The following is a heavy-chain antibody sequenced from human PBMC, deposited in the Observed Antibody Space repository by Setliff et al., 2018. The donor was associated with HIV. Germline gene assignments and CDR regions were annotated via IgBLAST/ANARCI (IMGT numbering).Heavy chain of an antibody. V-gene: IGHV4-39*01. Sequence: PSETLSLTCSVSGDSISSSSYYWGWIRQPTGKGLVWIGSIYDSGSTYYNPSLNSLVTISVDASNNQFSLKLSSVTAADTAVYYCASVPPQYDSSGYYFDYWGQGTLVTVSS. CDR1: GDSISSSSYY. CDR3: ASVPPQYDSSGYYFDY. CDR2: IYDSGST. J-gene: IGHJ4*02. D-gene: IGHD3-22*01.